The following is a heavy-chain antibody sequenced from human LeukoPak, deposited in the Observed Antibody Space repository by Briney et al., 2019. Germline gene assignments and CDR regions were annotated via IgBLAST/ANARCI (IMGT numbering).Heavy chain of an antibody. D-gene: IGHD3-10*01. CDR2: IYYSGST. Sequence: SETLSLTCTVSGGSISSYYWSWIRQPPGKGLEWIGYIYYSGSTNYKPSLKSRVTISVDTSKNQFSLKLSSVTAADTAVYYCASRDVSGSGSDYYYYMDVWGKGTTVTVSS. V-gene: IGHV4-59*01. J-gene: IGHJ6*03. CDR3: ASRDVSGSGSDYYYYMDV. CDR1: GGSISSYY.